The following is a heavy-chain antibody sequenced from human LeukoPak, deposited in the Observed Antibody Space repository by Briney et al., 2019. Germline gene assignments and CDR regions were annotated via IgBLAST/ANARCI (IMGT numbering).Heavy chain of an antibody. D-gene: IGHD2-15*01. CDR1: GFVFSTYT. CDR3: ARLAASGYYFDS. CDR2: IFSTGNYI. V-gene: IGHV3-21*01. J-gene: IGHJ4*02. Sequence: GGSLRLSCEASGFVFSTYTMNWVRQAPGKGLEWVSSIFSTGNYIYSAESLRGRFTISRDNARNSLFLQMNSLRAEDTAVYFCARLAASGYYFDSWGQGTLVTVSS.